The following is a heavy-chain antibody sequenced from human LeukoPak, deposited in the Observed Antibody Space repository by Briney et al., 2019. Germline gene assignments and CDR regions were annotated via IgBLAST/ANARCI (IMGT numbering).Heavy chain of an antibody. Sequence: LWASVKVSCKASGGTFSSYAISWVRQAPGQGLEWMGGIIPIFGTANYAQKFQGRVTITADESTSTAYMELSSLSSEDTAVYYCARTPTVTTALYNWFDPWGQGTLVTVSS. CDR3: ARTPTVTTALYNWFDP. CDR2: IIPIFGTA. D-gene: IGHD4-17*01. J-gene: IGHJ5*02. V-gene: IGHV1-69*01. CDR1: GGTFSSYA.